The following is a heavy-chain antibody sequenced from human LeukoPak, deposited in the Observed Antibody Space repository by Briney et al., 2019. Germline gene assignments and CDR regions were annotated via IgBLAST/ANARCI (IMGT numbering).Heavy chain of an antibody. J-gene: IGHJ3*02. CDR3: ARGTVEMATTDAFDI. Sequence: SETLSLTCTVSGGSISSYYWSWIRQPPGKGLEWIGYIYYSGSTNYNPSLKSRVTISVDTSKNQFSLKLSSVTAADTAVYYCARGTVEMATTDAFDIWGQGTMVTVSS. CDR2: IYYSGST. V-gene: IGHV4-59*08. CDR1: GGSISSYY. D-gene: IGHD5-24*01.